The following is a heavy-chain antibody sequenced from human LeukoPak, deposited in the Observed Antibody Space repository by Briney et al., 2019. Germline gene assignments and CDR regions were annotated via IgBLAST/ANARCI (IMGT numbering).Heavy chain of an antibody. CDR3: ARGNYYGMDV. D-gene: IGHD2/OR15-2a*01. CDR2: INRDGSTT. CDR1: ESTFSKFW. J-gene: IGHJ6*02. V-gene: IGHV3-74*03. Sequence: GGSLRLSCAASESTFSKFWMDWVSQAPGKGLVWVSGINRDGSTTTYADSVKGRFTVSRDNAKNTLYLQMNSLRAEDTAVYYCARGNYYGMDVWGQGTTVTVSS.